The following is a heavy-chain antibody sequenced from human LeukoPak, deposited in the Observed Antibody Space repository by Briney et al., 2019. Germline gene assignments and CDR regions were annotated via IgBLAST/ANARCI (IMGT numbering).Heavy chain of an antibody. J-gene: IGHJ5*02. CDR1: GGSLSGYS. Sequence: SETLSLTCAVYGGSLSGYSRTWIRQPPGKGLEWIGEIDHSGSTNYNASLTSRVIISADTSQNQFSLKLTSVTVADTAVYYCARVYVTVVRGRWFDPWGQGTLVTVSS. V-gene: IGHV4-34*01. CDR2: IDHSGST. D-gene: IGHD3-10*01. CDR3: ARVYVTVVRGRWFDP.